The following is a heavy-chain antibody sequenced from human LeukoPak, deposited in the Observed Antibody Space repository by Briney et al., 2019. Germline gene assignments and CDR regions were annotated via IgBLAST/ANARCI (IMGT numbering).Heavy chain of an antibody. Sequence: SETLSLTCAVYGGSFSGYYWSWIRQPPGKGLEWIGEINHSGSTYYNPSLKSRVTISVDTSKNQFSLKLSSVTAADTAVYYCARLVTTYFDYWGQGTLVTVSS. V-gene: IGHV4-34*01. D-gene: IGHD3-22*01. CDR3: ARLVTTYFDY. CDR2: INHSGST. J-gene: IGHJ4*02. CDR1: GGSFSGYY.